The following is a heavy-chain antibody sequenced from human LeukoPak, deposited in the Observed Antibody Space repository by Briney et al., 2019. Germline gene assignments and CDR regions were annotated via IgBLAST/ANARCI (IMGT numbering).Heavy chain of an antibody. V-gene: IGHV4-39*01. D-gene: IGHD6-6*01. CDR2: IDYSGST. CDR1: GGSISSSSYY. CDR3: ARHGGEDSSSFYYYYYYMDV. J-gene: IGHJ6*03. Sequence: SETLSLTCTVSGGSISSSSYYWGWIRQPPGKGLEWIGSIDYSGSTYYNPSLKSRVTISVDTSKNQFSLKLSSVTAADTAVYYCARHGGEDSSSFYYYYYYMDVWGKGTTVTVSS.